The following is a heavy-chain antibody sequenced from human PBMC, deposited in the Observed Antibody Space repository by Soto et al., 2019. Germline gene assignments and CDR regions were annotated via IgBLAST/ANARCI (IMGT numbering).Heavy chain of an antibody. CDR1: GGSISSGGYY. CDR2: IYYSGST. V-gene: IGHV4-31*03. Sequence: QVQLQESGPGLVKPSQTLSLTCTVSGGSISSGGYYWSWIRQHPGKGLEWIGYIYYSGSTYYNPSLKSRVTISVDTSKNQFSLKLSSVTAADTAVYYCATVSTIFGVVIENWFDPWGQGTLVTVSS. D-gene: IGHD3-3*01. J-gene: IGHJ5*02. CDR3: ATVSTIFGVVIENWFDP.